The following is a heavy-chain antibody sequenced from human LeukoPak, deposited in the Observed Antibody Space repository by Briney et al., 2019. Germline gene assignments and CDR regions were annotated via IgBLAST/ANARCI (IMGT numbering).Heavy chain of an antibody. D-gene: IGHD3-10*01. Sequence: PGGSLRLSCAASGFTFSGYVMTWVRQPPGKGLQWVADISGSGGSTYYADSVKGRFSISRDNSKNMLYLQLDSLRAEDTAVYYCARTVRGVIYYWGQGTLVVVSS. J-gene: IGHJ4*02. V-gene: IGHV3-23*01. CDR2: ISGSGGST. CDR3: ARTVRGVIYY. CDR1: GFTFSGYV.